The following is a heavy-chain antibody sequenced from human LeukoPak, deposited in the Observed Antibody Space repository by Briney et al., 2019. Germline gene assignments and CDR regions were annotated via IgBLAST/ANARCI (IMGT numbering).Heavy chain of an antibody. CDR2: IDRPAKSYAT. J-gene: IGHJ5*02. CDR1: GFTLSDSA. D-gene: IGHD1-26*01. CDR3: TRDRGTYHWLDP. V-gene: IGHV3-73*01. Sequence: GGSLRLSCAASGFTLSDSAIHWVRQASGKGLEWVGLIDRPAKSYATAYGASVGGRFTISRDDSKNTAYLQMDSLKTEDTALYYCTRDRGTYHWLDPWGEGTLVTVSS.